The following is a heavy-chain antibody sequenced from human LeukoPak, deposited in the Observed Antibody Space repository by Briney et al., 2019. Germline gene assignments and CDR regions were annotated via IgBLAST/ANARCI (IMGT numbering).Heavy chain of an antibody. CDR2: ISAYNGKT. D-gene: IGHD4-17*01. CDR3: TRDGPDYGDYINFDY. Sequence: ASVKVSCKASGYTFTSYGISWVRQASGQGLEWMGWISAYNGKTNYAPKFQGRVTMTTDTSTSTAYMDLRSLRSDDTAVYYCTRDGPDYGDYINFDYWGQGTLVTVSS. J-gene: IGHJ4*02. V-gene: IGHV1-18*04. CDR1: GYTFTSYG.